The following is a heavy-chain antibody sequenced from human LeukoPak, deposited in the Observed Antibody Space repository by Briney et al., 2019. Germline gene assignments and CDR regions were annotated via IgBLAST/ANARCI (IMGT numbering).Heavy chain of an antibody. CDR1: GFTFSSYG. V-gene: IGHV3-33*06. CDR2: IWYDGSNK. D-gene: IGHD3-3*01. CDR3: AKSTYYDFWSGYYTPPFYYFDY. J-gene: IGHJ4*02. Sequence: QPGGSLRLSCAASGFTFSSYGMHWVRQAPGKGLEWVAVIWYDGSNKYYADSVKGRFTISRDNSKNTLYLQMNSLRAEDTAVYYCAKSTYYDFWSGYYTPPFYYFDYWGQGTLVTVSS.